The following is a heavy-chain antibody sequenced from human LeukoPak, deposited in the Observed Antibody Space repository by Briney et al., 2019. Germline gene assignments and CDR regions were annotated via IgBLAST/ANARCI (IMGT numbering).Heavy chain of an antibody. CDR1: GYTLTELS. V-gene: IGHV1-24*01. CDR2: FDPEDGET. Sequence: ASVKVSCKVSGYTLTELSMHWVRQAPGKGLEWMGGFDPEDGETIYAQKFQGRVTMTEDTSTDTAYMELSSLRSEDTAVYYCATDRDYSGSYSFDYWGQGTLVTVSS. CDR3: ATDRDYSGSYSFDY. J-gene: IGHJ4*02. D-gene: IGHD1-26*01.